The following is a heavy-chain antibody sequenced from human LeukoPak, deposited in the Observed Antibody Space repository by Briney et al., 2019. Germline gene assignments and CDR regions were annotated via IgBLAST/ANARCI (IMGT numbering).Heavy chain of an antibody. CDR3: ARAIRKGGELLPSGMDV. D-gene: IGHD1-26*01. CDR2: TYYRSKWYN. J-gene: IGHJ6*02. V-gene: IGHV6-1*01. CDR1: GNSVSSNSAA. Sequence: SQTLSLTCAISGNSVSSNSAAWNWIRQSPSRGLEWLGRTYYRSKWYNDYAVSVKSRITINPDTSKNQFSLQLNSVTPEDTAVYYCARAIRKGGELLPSGMDVWGQGTTVTVSS.